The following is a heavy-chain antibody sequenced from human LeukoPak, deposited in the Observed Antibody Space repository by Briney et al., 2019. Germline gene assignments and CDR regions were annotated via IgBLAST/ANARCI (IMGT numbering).Heavy chain of an antibody. CDR1: GGSFSGYY. CDR3: ARGRATMVRGVSRPFDY. J-gene: IGHJ4*02. CDR2: INHSGST. D-gene: IGHD3-10*01. Sequence: SETLSLTCAVCGGSFSGYYWSWIRQPPGKGLEWIGEINHSGSTNYNPSLKSRVTISVDTSKNQFSLKLSSVTAADTAVYYCARGRATMVRGVSRPFDYWGQGTLVTVSS. V-gene: IGHV4-34*01.